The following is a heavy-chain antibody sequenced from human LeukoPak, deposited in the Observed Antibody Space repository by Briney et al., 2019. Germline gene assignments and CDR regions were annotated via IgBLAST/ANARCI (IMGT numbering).Heavy chain of an antibody. V-gene: IGHV3-74*01. D-gene: IGHD2-15*01. CDR1: GFTLSSYW. CDR2: INNDGSGT. Sequence: GGSLRLSCGASGFTLSSYWMHWVRQAPGKGPVWVSRINNDGSGTTYADSVKGRFTISRDDAKNTLYLQMNSLRAEDTAVYYCVRGGESTWSWGQGTLVTVSS. J-gene: IGHJ5*02. CDR3: VRGGESTWS.